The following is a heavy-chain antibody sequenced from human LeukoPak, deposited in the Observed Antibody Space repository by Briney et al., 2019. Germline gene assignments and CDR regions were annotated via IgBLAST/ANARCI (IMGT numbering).Heavy chain of an antibody. J-gene: IGHJ3*02. Sequence: GGSLRLSCAASGFTFSSYGMHWVRQAPGKGLEWVAFISFDGSKNYHADSVKGRFTISRDNSKNKLYLQTNSQRAEDTAVYYCTKEGADYSNYGAAFDIWGQGTVVTVSS. CDR1: GFTFSSYG. D-gene: IGHD4-11*01. CDR3: TKEGADYSNYGAAFDI. CDR2: ISFDGSKN. V-gene: IGHV3-30*02.